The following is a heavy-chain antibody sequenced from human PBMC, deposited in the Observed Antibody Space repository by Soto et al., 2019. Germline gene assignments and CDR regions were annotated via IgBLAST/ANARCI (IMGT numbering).Heavy chain of an antibody. CDR3: AGYSSGWYNFDD. Sequence: QVQLVQSGADVRKPGSSVKVSCKASGGTFRTHGISWVRQATGQGLEWMGGIIPMFGSANYAQKFQGRVTITADESTSTAYMELRSLRYADTAVYYCAGYSSGWYNFDDWGQGTLVTVSS. D-gene: IGHD6-19*01. CDR2: IIPMFGSA. J-gene: IGHJ4*02. CDR1: GGTFRTHG. V-gene: IGHV1-69*01.